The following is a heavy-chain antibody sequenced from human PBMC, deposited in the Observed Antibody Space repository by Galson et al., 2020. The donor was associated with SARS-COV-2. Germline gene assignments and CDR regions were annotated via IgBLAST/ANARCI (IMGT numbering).Heavy chain of an antibody. J-gene: IGHJ5*01. CDR3: ALDIAAANAFDF. CDR2: INPNRGGT. CDR1: GYIFTGFY. D-gene: IGHD6-13*01. V-gene: IGHV1-2*06. Sequence: ASVKVSCKASGYIFTGFYMHWLRQAPGQGPEWMGRINPNRGGTDYAQKFQGRVTMTRDTSITTAYMELSSLRSDDTAVYYCALDIAAANAFDFWGQGSLLTVSS.